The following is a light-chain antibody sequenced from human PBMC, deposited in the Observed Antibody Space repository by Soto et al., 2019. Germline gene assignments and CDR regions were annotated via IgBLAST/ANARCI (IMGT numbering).Light chain of an antibody. CDR2: DAS. CDR1: QRISSW. CDR3: IQYDNHSWT. Sequence: DVQITLSNSTLSPSSSYRATTTFLASQRISSWLAWYQQKKGRDPKILIFDASTLKSGVLSRFSGSGSGTEFTLTISSLQPDDGATYYCIQYDNHSWTFGQGTKVDIK. J-gene: IGKJ1*01. V-gene: IGKV1-5*01.